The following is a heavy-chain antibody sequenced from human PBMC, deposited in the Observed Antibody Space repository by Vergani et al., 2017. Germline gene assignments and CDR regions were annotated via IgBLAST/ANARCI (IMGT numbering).Heavy chain of an antibody. D-gene: IGHD6-13*01. CDR2: INHSGNS. CDR3: ARGRIATAGPNFDY. V-gene: IGHV4-30-2*01. CDR1: GGSISSGGYY. J-gene: IGHJ4*02. Sequence: QLQLQESGSGLVKPSQTLSLTCAVSGGSISSGGYYWSWIRQPPGKGLEWIGEINHSGNSNYNPSLKSRVTISVDTSKNQFSLKLSSVTAADTAVYYCARGRIATAGPNFDYWGQGTLVTVSS.